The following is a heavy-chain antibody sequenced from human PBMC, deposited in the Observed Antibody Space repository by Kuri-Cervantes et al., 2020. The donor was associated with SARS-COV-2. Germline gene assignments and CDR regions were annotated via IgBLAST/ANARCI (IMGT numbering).Heavy chain of an antibody. Sequence: SETLSLTCTVSGGSISSYYWSWIRQPAGKGLEWIGRIYTSGSTNYNPSLKSRVTTSVDTSKNQFSLKLSSVTAADTAVYYCARQAFRGWYPYYFDYWGQGTLVTVSS. D-gene: IGHD6-19*01. V-gene: IGHV4-4*07. J-gene: IGHJ4*02. CDR3: ARQAFRGWYPYYFDY. CDR2: IYTSGST. CDR1: GGSISSYY.